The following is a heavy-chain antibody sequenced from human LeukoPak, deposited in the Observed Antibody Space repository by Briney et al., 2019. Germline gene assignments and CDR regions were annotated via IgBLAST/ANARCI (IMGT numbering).Heavy chain of an antibody. Sequence: PGGSLRLSCAASGFTFSSYAMSWVRQAPGKGLEWVSGISGSGRSTDYADSVKGRVTISRDNSRTTLYLQMNSLRAEDTAVYYCAKSRDGYNYPYFDYWGQGTLVTVSS. CDR3: AKSRDGYNYPYFDY. CDR2: ISGSGRST. CDR1: GFTFSSYA. D-gene: IGHD5-24*01. J-gene: IGHJ4*02. V-gene: IGHV3-23*01.